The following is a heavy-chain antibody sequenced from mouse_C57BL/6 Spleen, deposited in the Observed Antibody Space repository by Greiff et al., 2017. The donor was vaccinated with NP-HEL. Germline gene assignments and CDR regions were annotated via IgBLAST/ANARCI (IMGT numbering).Heavy chain of an antibody. Sequence: QVTLKESGPGILQPSQTLSLTCSFSGFSLSTFGMGVGWIRQPSGKGLEWLAHIWWDDDKYYNPALKSRLTISKDTSKNQVFLKIANVDTADTATYYCARIERRVTTVVGSYWYFDVWGTGTTVTVSS. CDR2: IWWDDDK. V-gene: IGHV8-8*01. CDR3: ARIERRVTTVVGSYWYFDV. J-gene: IGHJ1*03. D-gene: IGHD1-1*01. CDR1: GFSLSTFGMG.